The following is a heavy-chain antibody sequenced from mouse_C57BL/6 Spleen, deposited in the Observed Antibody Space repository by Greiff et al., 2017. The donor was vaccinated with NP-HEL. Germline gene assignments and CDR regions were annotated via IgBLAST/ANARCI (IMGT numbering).Heavy chain of an antibody. V-gene: IGHV1-52*01. CDR3: ARWGRDWDDGYAMDY. CDR2: IDPSDSET. Sequence: QVQLQQPGAELVRPGSSVKLSCKASGYTFTSYWMHWVKQRPIQGLEWIGNIDPSDSETHYNQKFKDKATLTVDKSSSTAYMQLSSLTSEDAAVDYGARWGRDWDDGYAMDYWGKGTSVTVSS. J-gene: IGHJ4*01. D-gene: IGHD4-1*01. CDR1: GYTFTSYW.